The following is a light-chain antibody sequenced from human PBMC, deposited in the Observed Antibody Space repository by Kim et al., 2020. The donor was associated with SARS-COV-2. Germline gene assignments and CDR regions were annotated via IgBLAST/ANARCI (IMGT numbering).Light chain of an antibody. CDR3: QHYNSYPRT. V-gene: IGKV1D-16*01. CDR2: AAS. J-gene: IGKJ4*01. CDR1: QGISSW. Sequence: DIQMTQSPSSLSASVGDRVTITWRASQGISSWLAWYQLKPEKAPKLLIYAASSLQTGVPTRFSGSGSGTDFTLTISSLQPEDFATYCCQHYNSYPRTFGGGTKVDIK.